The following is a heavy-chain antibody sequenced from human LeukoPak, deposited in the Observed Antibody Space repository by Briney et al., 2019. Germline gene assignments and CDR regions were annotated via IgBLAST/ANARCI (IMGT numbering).Heavy chain of an antibody. V-gene: IGHV3-15*01. J-gene: IGHJ4*02. Sequence: GGSLRLSCAASGFTFSNARMSWVRQAPGKGLEWVGRIKSKTDGGTTDYAAPVKGRFTISRDDSKNTLYLQMNSLKTEDTAVYYCTTATSTMIAPYFDYWGQGTLVTVSS. CDR3: TTATSTMIAPYFDY. CDR2: IKSKTDGGTT. D-gene: IGHD3-22*01. CDR1: GFTFSNAR.